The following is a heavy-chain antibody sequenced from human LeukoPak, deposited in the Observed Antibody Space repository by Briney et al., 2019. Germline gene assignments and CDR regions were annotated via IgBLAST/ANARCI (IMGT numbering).Heavy chain of an antibody. V-gene: IGHV4-4*07. Sequence: PSETLSLTRTVSGGSISSYYWSWIRQPAGKGLEWIGRIYTSGSTNYNLSLKSRVTMSVDTSKNQFSLKLSSVTAADTAVYYCARDRGGSYYRRIYYFDYWGQGTLVTVSS. D-gene: IGHD1-26*01. CDR3: ARDRGGSYYRRIYYFDY. CDR2: IYTSGST. CDR1: GGSISSYY. J-gene: IGHJ4*02.